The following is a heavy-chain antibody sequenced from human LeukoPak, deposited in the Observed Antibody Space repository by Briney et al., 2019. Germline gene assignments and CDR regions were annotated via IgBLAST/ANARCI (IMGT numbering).Heavy chain of an antibody. Sequence: GGSLRLSCAASGFTFDDYGMSWVRQAPRKGLEWVSGINWNGGSTGYADSVKGRLTISRDNAKNSLYLQMNSLRAEDTALYYCARGGYSSSWYGGLVYWGQGTLVTVSS. CDR3: ARGGYSSSWYGGLVY. D-gene: IGHD6-13*01. CDR1: GFTFDDYG. CDR2: INWNGGST. V-gene: IGHV3-20*04. J-gene: IGHJ4*02.